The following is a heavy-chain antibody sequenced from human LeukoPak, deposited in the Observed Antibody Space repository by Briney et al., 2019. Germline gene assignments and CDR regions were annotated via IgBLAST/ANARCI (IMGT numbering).Heavy chain of an antibody. J-gene: IGHJ4*02. V-gene: IGHV4-31*03. Sequence: SQTLSLTCTVSGSSVSSGGYYWSWIRQHPGKGLEWIGYIYYSGNTYYNPSLKSRVTISVDTSKNQFSLKLSSVTAADTAVYYCARVIAAAGTDYWGQGTLVTVSS. CDR1: GSSVSSGGYY. CDR2: IYYSGNT. D-gene: IGHD6-13*01. CDR3: ARVIAAAGTDY.